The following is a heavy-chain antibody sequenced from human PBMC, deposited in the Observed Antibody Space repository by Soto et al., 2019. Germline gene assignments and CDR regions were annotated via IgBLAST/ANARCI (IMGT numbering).Heavy chain of an antibody. J-gene: IGHJ1*01. Sequence: QVQLVESGGGVVQPGRSLRLSCAASGFTFSVFGMHWVRQAPGKGLEWVAVISNTGSSAHYADSVRGRLTISRDNGENTLSLLMTSLRPEDPAVYYCAKTIXXXXXSSNPGGSRGRGAXXXXWG. CDR1: GFTFSVFG. D-gene: IGHD2-15*01. CDR2: ISNTGSSA. V-gene: IGHV3-30*18. CDR3: AKTIXXXXXSSNPGGSRGRGAXXXX.